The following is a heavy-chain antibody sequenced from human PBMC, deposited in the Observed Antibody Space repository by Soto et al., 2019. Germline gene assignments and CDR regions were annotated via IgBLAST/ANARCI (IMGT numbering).Heavy chain of an antibody. CDR1: GFTVSSNY. CDR2: IYSGGST. V-gene: IGHV3-66*01. J-gene: IGHJ3*02. CDR3: ARGEIAAAARHGDAFDI. D-gene: IGHD6-13*01. Sequence: GGSLRLSCAASGFTVSSNYMSWVRQAPGKGLEWVSVIYSGGSTYYADSVKGRFTISRDNSKNTLYLQMNSLRAEDTAVYYCARGEIAAAARHGDAFDIWGQGTMVTVSS.